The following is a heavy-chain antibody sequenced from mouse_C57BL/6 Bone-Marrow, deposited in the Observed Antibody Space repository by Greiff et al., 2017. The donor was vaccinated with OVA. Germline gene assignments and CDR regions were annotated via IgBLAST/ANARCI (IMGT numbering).Heavy chain of an antibody. CDR3: ARRENYSSSYGGYFDY. D-gene: IGHD1-1*01. J-gene: IGHJ2*01. CDR1: GYTFTSYW. Sequence: QVQLQQPGAELVKPGASVKLSCKASGYTFTSYWMHWVKQRPGQGLEWIGMIHPNSGSTNYNEKFKSKATLTVDKSSSTAYMQLSSLTSEDSAVYYCARRENYSSSYGGYFDYWGQGTTLTVSS. CDR2: IHPNSGST. V-gene: IGHV1-64*01.